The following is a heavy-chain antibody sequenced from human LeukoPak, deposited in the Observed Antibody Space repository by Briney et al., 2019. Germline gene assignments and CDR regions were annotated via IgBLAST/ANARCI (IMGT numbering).Heavy chain of an antibody. CDR2: IYYSGST. V-gene: IGHV4-39*07. J-gene: IGHJ2*01. CDR1: GGSISSSSYY. Sequence: PSETLSLTCTVSGGSISSSSYYWGWIRQPPGKGLGWIGSIYYSGSTNYNPSLKSRVTISVDTSKNQFSLKLGSVTAADTAVYYCTRVDGVVVVNYYYFDLWGRGTLVTVSS. CDR3: TRVDGVVVVNYYYFDL. D-gene: IGHD3-22*01.